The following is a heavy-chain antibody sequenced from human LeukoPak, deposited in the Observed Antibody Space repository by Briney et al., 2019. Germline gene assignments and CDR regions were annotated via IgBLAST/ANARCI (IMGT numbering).Heavy chain of an antibody. Sequence: GGSLRLSCAASGFTFSSYSMNWVRQAPGKGLEWVSSISSSSSYIYYADSVKGRFTISRDNAKNSLYLQMNSLRAEDTAVYYCARGRTSSIAAAGTQYFQHWGQGTLVTVSS. CDR3: ARGRTSSIAAAGTQYFQH. J-gene: IGHJ1*01. CDR2: ISSSSSYI. D-gene: IGHD6-13*01. CDR1: GFTFSSYS. V-gene: IGHV3-21*01.